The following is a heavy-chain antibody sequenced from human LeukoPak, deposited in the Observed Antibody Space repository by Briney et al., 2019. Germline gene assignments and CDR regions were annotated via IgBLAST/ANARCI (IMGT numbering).Heavy chain of an antibody. V-gene: IGHV1-18*01. Sequence: ASVKVSCKASRYTFTRYGVSWLRQAPGPGLEWMGWISTYNGDTKYAQKLQGRVTMTTDTSTSTVYMELRSLRSDDTAVYYCARRGTVDTPMSNWEWWYWGQGTLVTVSS. CDR3: ARRGTVDTPMSNWEWWY. CDR2: ISTYNGDT. D-gene: IGHD5-18*01. CDR1: RYTFTRYG. J-gene: IGHJ4*02.